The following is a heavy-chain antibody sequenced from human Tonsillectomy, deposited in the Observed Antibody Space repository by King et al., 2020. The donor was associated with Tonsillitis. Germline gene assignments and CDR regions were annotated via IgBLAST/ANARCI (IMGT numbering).Heavy chain of an antibody. CDR1: GFTFSIYS. V-gene: IGHV3-48*02. Sequence: DVQLVESGGGLVQPGGSLRLSCAASGFTFSIYSMNWVRQAPGKGLEWVSDISSSSSSIYYAESVKGRFTISRDNAKNSLYLQMNSLRDEDTAVYYCARALARARYSESGCYYYFDYWGQGTLVTVSS. D-gene: IGHD3-22*01. J-gene: IGHJ4*02. CDR3: ARALARARYSESGCYYYFDY. CDR2: ISSSSSSI.